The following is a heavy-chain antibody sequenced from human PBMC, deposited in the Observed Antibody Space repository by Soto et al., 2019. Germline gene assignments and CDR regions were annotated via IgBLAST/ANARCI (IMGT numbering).Heavy chain of an antibody. D-gene: IGHD5-12*01. J-gene: IGHJ6*02. V-gene: IGHV1-69*01. CDR2: ITPIFGTE. CDR1: GGTFSSYD. CDR3: ARGGRGATRLDPLYGMDV. Sequence: QVQLVQSGAEVKKPWSSVKVSCKASGGTFSSYDISWVRQAPGQGLEWMGGITPIFGTENYAQKFQGRVTITADESTSTAYMELSSLRAEDTAVYYCARGGRGATRLDPLYGMDVWGQGTTVTVSS.